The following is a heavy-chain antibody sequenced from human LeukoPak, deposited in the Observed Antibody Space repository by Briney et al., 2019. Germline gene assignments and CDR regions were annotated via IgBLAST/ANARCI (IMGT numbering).Heavy chain of an antibody. CDR1: GFTFSTFA. D-gene: IGHD3-22*01. V-gene: IGHV3-23*01. Sequence: GGSLRLSCAFSGFTFSTFAMNGVRQAPGKGLEWVSSLSDSAVSSYYADSVKGRFTTSRDNSKNTLYLQMNSLRAEDTATYYCAKATDSSGFPSYFGSWGQGTLVAVSS. J-gene: IGHJ4*02. CDR3: AKATDSSGFPSYFGS. CDR2: LSDSAVSS.